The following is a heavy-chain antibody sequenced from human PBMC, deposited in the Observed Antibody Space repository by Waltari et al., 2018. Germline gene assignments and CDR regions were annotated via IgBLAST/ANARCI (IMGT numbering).Heavy chain of an antibody. CDR2: IRHPGNT. V-gene: IGHV4-34*01. CDR1: GASFSAYS. D-gene: IGHD3-3*01. Sequence: VQLQQWGAGLLKPSETLSRTCSASGASFSAYSWAWVRHGPGKGLEWIGQIRHPGNTNYDPSLQGRVAISIDTSRNQFSLRVFSVTAADTGLYFCTRGGNYDFWSHRPFVDPWGQGTQVTVSS. J-gene: IGHJ5*02. CDR3: TRGGNYDFWSHRPFVDP.